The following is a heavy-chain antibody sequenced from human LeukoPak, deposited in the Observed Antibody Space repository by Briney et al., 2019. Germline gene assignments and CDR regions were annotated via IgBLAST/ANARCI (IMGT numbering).Heavy chain of an antibody. V-gene: IGHV3-74*01. Sequence: GGSLGLSCAASGFTFRNSWMPWVRQAPGGGLVWVSRINSDGSTTTYADSVKGRFTISRDNAKNTLYLQMNSLRAEDTAVYYCARDPTFYYGSGSFWYFDYWGQGTLVTVSS. D-gene: IGHD3-10*01. J-gene: IGHJ4*02. CDR1: GFTFRNSW. CDR2: INSDGSTT. CDR3: ARDPTFYYGSGSFWYFDY.